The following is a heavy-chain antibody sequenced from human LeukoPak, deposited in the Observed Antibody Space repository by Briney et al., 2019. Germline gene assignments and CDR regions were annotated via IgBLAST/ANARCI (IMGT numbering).Heavy chain of an antibody. Sequence: AGGSLRLSCAASGFTFSSYAMSWVRQAPGKGLEWVSVIGSDGGDIRYADSVKGRFTISRDNSKNTLYLQMNHLRAEDTAIYYCTKYVVIVPAGTRAFDYWGQGTLVTVSS. CDR2: IGSDGGDI. V-gene: IGHV3-23*01. CDR1: GFTFSSYA. D-gene: IGHD2-2*01. CDR3: TKYVVIVPAGTRAFDY. J-gene: IGHJ4*02.